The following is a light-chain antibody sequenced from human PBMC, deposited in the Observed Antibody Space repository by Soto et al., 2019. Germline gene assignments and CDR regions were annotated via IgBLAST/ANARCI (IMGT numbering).Light chain of an antibody. V-gene: IGKV3-20*01. Sequence: EIVLTQSPVTLSLSPGERATLSCRASQSVSHNHLAWYQQKPGQAPRLLIYVASNRATAFPDRFSGSGSGTDFTLTISRLEPEDFAVYYCQDYGSSPYTFGQGTKLEIK. CDR1: QSVSHNH. J-gene: IGKJ2*01. CDR2: VAS. CDR3: QDYGSSPYT.